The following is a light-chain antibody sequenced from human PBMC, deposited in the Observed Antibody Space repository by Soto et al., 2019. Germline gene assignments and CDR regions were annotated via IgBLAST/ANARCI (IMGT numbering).Light chain of an antibody. CDR2: SAS. CDR3: QQYDNWPRT. J-gene: IGKJ1*01. Sequence: EIVLTQSPATLSVSPGERATLSCRASQSISSLLAWYQQKPGQTPRLLMYSASTRATGIPARFSGSGSGAEYTLTTSGLQSEDFAVYYCQQYDNWPRTFGQGTKVDIK. CDR1: QSISSL. V-gene: IGKV3-15*01.